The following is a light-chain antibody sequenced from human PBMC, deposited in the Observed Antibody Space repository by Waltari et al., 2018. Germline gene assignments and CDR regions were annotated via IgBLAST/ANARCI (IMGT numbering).Light chain of an antibody. V-gene: IGKV2-28*01. CDR3: MQALQTPRT. CDR1: QSLLHSNGYNY. J-gene: IGKJ1*01. Sequence: DIVMTQSPLSLPVTPGEPASISCRSSQSLLHSNGYNYLDWYLQKPGQSPQLLIYLGSSRASGVPDRFSGSGSGTDFTLKISRAEADDVGVYYCMQALQTPRTFGQGTKVEIK. CDR2: LGS.